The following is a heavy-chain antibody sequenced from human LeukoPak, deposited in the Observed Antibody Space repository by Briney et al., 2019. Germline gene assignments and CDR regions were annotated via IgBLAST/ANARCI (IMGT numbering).Heavy chain of an antibody. V-gene: IGHV4-59*08. Sequence: SETLSLTCTVSGASVSSYYSSWIRQPPGKGLEWIGYIYYSGSTNYNPSLKSRVTISVDTSKNQFSLKLSSVTAADTAVYYCARHSGSRDSSGEYCYFDIWGAGTLVTVSS. CDR2: IYYSGST. J-gene: IGHJ2*01. D-gene: IGHD3-22*01. CDR1: GASVSSYY. CDR3: ARHSGSRDSSGEYCYFDI.